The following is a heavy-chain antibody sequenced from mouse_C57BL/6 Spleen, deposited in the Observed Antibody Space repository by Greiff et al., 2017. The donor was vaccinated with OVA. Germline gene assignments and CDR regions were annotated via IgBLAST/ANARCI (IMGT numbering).Heavy chain of an antibody. CDR2: INPSSGYT. D-gene: IGHD2-2*01. J-gene: IGHJ4*01. CDR1: GYTFTSYT. V-gene: IGHV1-4*01. Sequence: QVQLQQSGAELARPGASVKMSCKASGYTFTSYTMHWVKQRPGQGLEWIGYINPSSGYTKYNQKFKDKATLTADKSSSTAYMQLSSLTSEDSAVYYGARETMVTRDYAMDYWGKGTSVTVSS. CDR3: ARETMVTRDYAMDY.